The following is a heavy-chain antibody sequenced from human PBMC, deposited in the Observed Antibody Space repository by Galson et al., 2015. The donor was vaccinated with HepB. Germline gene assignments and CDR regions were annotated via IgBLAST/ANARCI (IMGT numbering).Heavy chain of an antibody. CDR2: ISHDGSNK. CDR1: GFTFSYSA. D-gene: IGHD2-8*02. CDR3: ASTERALKYWDFDY. J-gene: IGHJ4*02. V-gene: IGHV3-30*04. Sequence: SLRLSCAASGFTFSYSAMYWVRQAPGKGLEWVAVISHDGSNKFYGDSAKGRFTISRDNSKNTLYLQMNSLRPEDTAVYYCASTERALKYWDFDYWGQGTLVTVSS.